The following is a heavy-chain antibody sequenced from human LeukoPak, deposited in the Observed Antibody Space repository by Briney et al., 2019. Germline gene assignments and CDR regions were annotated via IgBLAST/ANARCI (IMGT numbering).Heavy chain of an antibody. Sequence: PGGSLRLSCAASGFTFSSYGMHWVRQAPGKGLEWVAVIWYDGSNKYYADSVKGRFTISRDNSKNTLYLQMNSLRAEDTAVYYCARDLTTGAPDYFDYWGQGILVTVSS. J-gene: IGHJ4*02. CDR1: GFTFSSYG. V-gene: IGHV3-33*01. D-gene: IGHD1-1*01. CDR2: IWYDGSNK. CDR3: ARDLTTGAPDYFDY.